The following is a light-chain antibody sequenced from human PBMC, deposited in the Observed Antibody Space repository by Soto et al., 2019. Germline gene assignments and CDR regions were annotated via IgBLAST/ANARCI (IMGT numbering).Light chain of an antibody. CDR2: EVN. J-gene: IGLJ1*01. CDR1: SSNIGRGS. CDR3: SSYAVTNIFV. V-gene: IGLV1-44*01. Sequence: QSVLTQPPSASGTPGQRVTISCSGSSSNIGRGSVNWYQQVPGTAPKLLIYEVNKRPSGVPDRFSGSKSGSTASLTVSGLQAEDEAEYYCSSYAVTNIFVFGTGTKLTVL.